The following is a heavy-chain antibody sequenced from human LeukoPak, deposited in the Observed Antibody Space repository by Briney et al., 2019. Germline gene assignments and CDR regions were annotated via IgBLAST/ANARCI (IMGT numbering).Heavy chain of an antibody. CDR3: ARGPVTRFEI. D-gene: IGHD4-17*01. Sequence: GGSLRLSCAASGFTVSSNYMSWVRQAPGKGLEWISVIYSGGTTYYADSVKGRFTISRDNSNNTLYLQMHSLRAEDTAVYYCARGPVTRFEIWGQGTILTVSS. J-gene: IGHJ3*02. V-gene: IGHV3-53*01. CDR1: GFTVSSNY. CDR2: IYSGGTT.